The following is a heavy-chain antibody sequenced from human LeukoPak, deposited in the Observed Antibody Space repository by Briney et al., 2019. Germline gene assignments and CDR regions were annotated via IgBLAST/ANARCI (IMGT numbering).Heavy chain of an antibody. CDR1: GGSFSGYY. CDR3: ARGIHGYYFDY. CDR2: INHSGST. V-gene: IGHV4-34*01. Sequence: PSETLSLTCAVYGGSFSGYYWSWIRQPPGKGLEWVEEINHSGSTNYNPSLKSRVTISVDTSKNQFSLKLSSVTAADTAVYYCARGIHGYYFDYWGQGTLVTVSS. J-gene: IGHJ4*02.